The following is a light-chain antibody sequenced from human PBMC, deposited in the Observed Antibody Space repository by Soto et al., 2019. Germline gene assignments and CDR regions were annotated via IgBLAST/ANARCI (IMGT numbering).Light chain of an antibody. Sequence: QSALTQPASVSGSPGQSITISCTGTSGDVGAYDFVSWYQHHPGKAPRLVIYDVSRRPAGASDRFSGSKSGSTASLTISSLQAEDEADYYCCSYAGSSTLKVFGTGTKLTVL. CDR3: CSYAGSSTLKV. CDR1: SGDVGAYDF. CDR2: DVS. V-gene: IGLV2-23*02. J-gene: IGLJ1*01.